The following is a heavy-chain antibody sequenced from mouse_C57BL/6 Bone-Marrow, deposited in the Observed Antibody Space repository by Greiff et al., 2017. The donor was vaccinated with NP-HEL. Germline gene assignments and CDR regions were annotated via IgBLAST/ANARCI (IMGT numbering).Heavy chain of an antibody. V-gene: IGHV5-17*01. J-gene: IGHJ1*03. CDR1: GFTFSDYG. Sequence: EVKLVESGGGLVKPGGSLKLSCAASGFTFSDYGMHWVRQAPEKGLEWVAYISSGSSTIYYADTVKGRFTISRDNAKNTLFLQMTSLRSEDTAMYYCARPGSSYKDWYFDVGGTGTTVTVSS. CDR2: ISSGSSTI. CDR3: ARPGSSYKDWYFDV. D-gene: IGHD1-1*01.